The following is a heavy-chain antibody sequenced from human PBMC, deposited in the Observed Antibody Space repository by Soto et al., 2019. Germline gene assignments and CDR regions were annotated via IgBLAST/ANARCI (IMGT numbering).Heavy chain of an antibody. D-gene: IGHD3-22*01. CDR2: TYYRSKWYY. CDR1: GDRVSSNSAA. Sequence: SQTLSLTCAISGDRVSSNSAAWNWIRQSPSRGLEWLGRTYYRSKWYYDYAVSVKSRITINPDTSKNQFSLQLNSVAPEDTAIYFCARLRDYYDSSGYFSEALDYWGQGTLVTVPS. V-gene: IGHV6-1*01. J-gene: IGHJ4*02. CDR3: ARLRDYYDSSGYFSEALDY.